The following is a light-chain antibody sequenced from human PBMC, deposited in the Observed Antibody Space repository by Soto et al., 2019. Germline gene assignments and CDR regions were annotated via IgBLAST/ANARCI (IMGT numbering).Light chain of an antibody. CDR3: HQYYNRPWT. CDR1: QSVSSS. J-gene: IGKJ1*01. CDR2: GAS. V-gene: IGKV3-15*01. Sequence: EIVMTQSPDTLSVSPGERASLACRASQSVSSSLAWYQQKPGQAPRLLIFGASTRATGIPARFSGSGSGTEFTLTISSLQSEDFALYYCHQYYNRPWTFGQGTKVYIK.